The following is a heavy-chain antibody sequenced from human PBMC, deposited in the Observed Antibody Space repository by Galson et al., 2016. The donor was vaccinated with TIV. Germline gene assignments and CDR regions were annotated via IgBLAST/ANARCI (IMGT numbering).Heavy chain of an antibody. Sequence: SVKVSCKASGDTFSSYAISWVRQAPGQGLEWMGRIIPILGVTNHAQNFQGRVTITADKSTSTVYMDLSNLKSDDTAVYFCARVSPDSRGGSGMAVWGQGTTVT. CDR3: ARVSPDSRGGSGMAV. J-gene: IGHJ6*02. CDR1: GDTFSSYA. D-gene: IGHD3-16*01. CDR2: IIPILGVT. V-gene: IGHV1-69*04.